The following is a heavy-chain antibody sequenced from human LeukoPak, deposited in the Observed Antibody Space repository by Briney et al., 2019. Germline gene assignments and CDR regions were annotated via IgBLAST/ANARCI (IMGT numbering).Heavy chain of an antibody. CDR3: PLWFGGFDP. D-gene: IGHD3-10*01. CDR2: FYHGGST. Sequence: SETLSLTCTVSGYSISTGYYWDWIRQPPGKGLEWIGTFYHGGSTYYNPSLKSRVTISVDTSKNQFSLNLTSVTAADTAVYYCPLWFGGFDPWGQGTLVTVSS. V-gene: IGHV4-38-2*02. CDR1: GYSISTGYY. J-gene: IGHJ5*02.